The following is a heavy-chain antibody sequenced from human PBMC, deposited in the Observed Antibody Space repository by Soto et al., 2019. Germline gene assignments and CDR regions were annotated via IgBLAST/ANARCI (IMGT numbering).Heavy chain of an antibody. CDR1: GFAFSIYG. CDR3: ANTLGFFDSSGYVDY. Sequence: PGGSLRLSCAASGFAFSIYGMHWVRQAPGKGLEWVAVISDDGSNKYYADSVKGRFTISRDNSKNTLSLQMNSLRAEDTAVYYCANTLGFFDSSGYVDYWGQGT. D-gene: IGHD3-22*01. V-gene: IGHV3-30*18. J-gene: IGHJ4*02. CDR2: ISDDGSNK.